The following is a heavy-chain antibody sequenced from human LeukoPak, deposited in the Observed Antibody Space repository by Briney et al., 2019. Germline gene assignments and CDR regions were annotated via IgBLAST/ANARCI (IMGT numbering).Heavy chain of an antibody. Sequence: GGSLRLSCAASGFTFSSYAMSWVRQAPGKGLEWVSAISGSGGSTYYADSVKGRFTISRDNSKNTLYLQMNSLRAEDTAVYYCVKSGISHYNYYFDYWGQGTLVTVSS. CDR3: VKSGISHYNYYFDY. CDR1: GFTFSSYA. V-gene: IGHV3-23*01. J-gene: IGHJ4*02. D-gene: IGHD5-24*01. CDR2: ISGSGGST.